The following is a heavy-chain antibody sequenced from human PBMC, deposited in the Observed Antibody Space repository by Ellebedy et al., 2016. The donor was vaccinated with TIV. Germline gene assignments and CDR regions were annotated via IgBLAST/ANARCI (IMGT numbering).Heavy chain of an antibody. CDR3: AKGGVRWPVGNWFNP. Sequence: GGSLRLSXAASGFTFEDSAMHWVRQAPGKGLEWVSGISWNSNAMDYADSVKGRFTISRDNANNSLYLQMNSLRAEDTALYYCAKGGVRWPVGNWFNPWGQGTLVTVSS. V-gene: IGHV3-9*01. D-gene: IGHD6-19*01. CDR2: ISWNSNAM. CDR1: GFTFEDSA. J-gene: IGHJ5*02.